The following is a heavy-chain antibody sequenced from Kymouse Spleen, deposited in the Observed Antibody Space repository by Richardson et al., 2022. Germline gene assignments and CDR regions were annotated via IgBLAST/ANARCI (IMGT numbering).Heavy chain of an antibody. CDR2: ISYDGSNK. J-gene: IGHJ1*01. V-gene: IGHV3-30*18. Sequence: QVQLVESGGGVVQPGRSLRLSCAASGFTFSSYGMHWVRQAPGKGLEWVAVISYDGSNKYYADSVKGRFTISRDNSKNTLYLQMNSLRAEDTAVYYCAKGIAVAGTTEYFQHWGQGTLVTVSS. CDR3: AKGIAVAGTTEYFQH. CDR1: GFTFSSYG. D-gene: IGHD6-19*01.